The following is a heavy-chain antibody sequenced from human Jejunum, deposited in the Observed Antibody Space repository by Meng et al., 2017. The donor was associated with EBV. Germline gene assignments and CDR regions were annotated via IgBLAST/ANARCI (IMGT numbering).Heavy chain of an antibody. J-gene: IGHJ4*02. CDR2: ISTGGSI. CDR1: GFTVSGDS. CDR3: ARHRDVDYHLHY. D-gene: IGHD4-17*01. V-gene: IGHV3-66*04. Sequence: EVLLVQSGGGCCQPGVSLRLSCAASGFTVSGDSMSWVRQAPGKGLEWVSVISTGGSIFYADSVKGRFTISRDNSKNTLYLQMNSLGAEDTAVYYRARHRDVDYHLHYWGQGSLVTVSS.